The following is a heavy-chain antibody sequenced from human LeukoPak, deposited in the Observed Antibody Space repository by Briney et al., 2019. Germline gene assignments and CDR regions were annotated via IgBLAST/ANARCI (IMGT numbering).Heavy chain of an antibody. D-gene: IGHD3-10*01. Sequence: PSETLSLTCTVSGGSISSYYWSWIRQPAGKGLEWIGRIYTSGSTNYNPSLKSRVTMSVDTSKNQFSLKLSSVTAADTAVYYCARRVGRYFGERAYYYNYMDVWGKGTTVTISS. CDR2: IYTSGST. CDR1: GGSISSYY. CDR3: ARRVGRYFGERAYYYNYMDV. V-gene: IGHV4-4*07. J-gene: IGHJ6*03.